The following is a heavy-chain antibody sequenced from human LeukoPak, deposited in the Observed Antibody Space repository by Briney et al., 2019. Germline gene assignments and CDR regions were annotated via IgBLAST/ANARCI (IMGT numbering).Heavy chain of an antibody. CDR1: GFTFSSYG. D-gene: IGHD3-3*01. CDR2: IRYDGSNK. CDR3: AKEGPIFGVVIIGIFDY. Sequence: GGSLRLSCAASGFTFSSYGMHWVRQAPGKGLEWVAFIRYDGSNKYYADSVKGRFTISRDNSKNTLYLQMNSLRAEDTAVYYCAKEGPIFGVVIIGIFDYWGQGTLVTVSS. V-gene: IGHV3-30*02. J-gene: IGHJ4*02.